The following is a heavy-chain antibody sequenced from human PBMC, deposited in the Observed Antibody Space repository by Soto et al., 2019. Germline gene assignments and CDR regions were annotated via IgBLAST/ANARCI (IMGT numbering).Heavy chain of an antibody. Sequence: SVKVSCKASGGSFSNFGISWVRQAPGQGLEWMGGTVPVFGRPNYAQRFRGRLTITADESTSTGYMELISLRSDDTAVYYCAREGSGYNFWGQGTQVTVSS. V-gene: IGHV1-69*13. CDR3: AREGSGYNF. CDR2: TVPVFGRP. J-gene: IGHJ4*02. D-gene: IGHD5-12*01. CDR1: GGSFSNFG.